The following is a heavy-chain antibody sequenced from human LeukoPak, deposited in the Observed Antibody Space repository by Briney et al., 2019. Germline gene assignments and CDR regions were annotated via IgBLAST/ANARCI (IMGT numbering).Heavy chain of an antibody. Sequence: GGSLRLSCAASGFTFSSYGMHWVRQAPGKGLEWVAFIRYDGSNKYYADSVKGRFTISRDNSKNTLYLQMNSLRAEDTAVYYCARGGSSGWFFDYWGQGTLVTVSS. CDR3: ARGGSSGWFFDY. J-gene: IGHJ4*02. V-gene: IGHV3-30*02. CDR1: GFTFSSYG. D-gene: IGHD6-19*01. CDR2: IRYDGSNK.